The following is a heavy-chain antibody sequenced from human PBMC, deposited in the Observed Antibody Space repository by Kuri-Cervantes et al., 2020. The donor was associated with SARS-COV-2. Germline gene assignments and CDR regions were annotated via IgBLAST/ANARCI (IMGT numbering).Heavy chain of an antibody. CDR2: IRYDGSNK. Sequence: GESLKISCAASGFTFSSYGMHWVRQAPGKGLEWVAFIRYDGSNKYYADSVEGRFTISRDNSKNTLYLQMNSLRAEDTAVYYCARDLLGVLGIDAFDIWGQGTMVTVSS. CDR1: GFTFSSYG. J-gene: IGHJ3*02. V-gene: IGHV3-30*02. D-gene: IGHD6-13*01. CDR3: ARDLLGVLGIDAFDI.